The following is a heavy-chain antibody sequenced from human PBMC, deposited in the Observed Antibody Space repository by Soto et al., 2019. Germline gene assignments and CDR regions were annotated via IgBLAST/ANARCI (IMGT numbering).Heavy chain of an antibody. V-gene: IGHV4-34*01. J-gene: IGHJ6*02. Sequence: SETLSLTCAVYGGSFSGYYWSWIRQPPGKGLEWIGEINHSGSTNYNPSLKSRVTISVDTSKNQFSLKLSSVTAADTAVYYCARGVGATGSYYSGMDVWGQGTTVTVSS. CDR3: ARGVGATGSYYSGMDV. CDR2: INHSGST. D-gene: IGHD1-26*01. CDR1: GGSFSGYY.